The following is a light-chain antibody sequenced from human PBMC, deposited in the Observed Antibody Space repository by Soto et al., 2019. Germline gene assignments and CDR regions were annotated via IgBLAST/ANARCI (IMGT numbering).Light chain of an antibody. CDR1: QSVSSSY. Sequence: EIVLTQSPGTLSLSPGERATLSCRASQSVSSSYLAWYQQNPGQAPRLLIFGTSNRATGIPDRFSGSGSGTGFTLTISRLEPEDFAVYYCQQYGSSPYTFGQGTKLEIK. V-gene: IGKV3-20*01. CDR2: GTS. CDR3: QQYGSSPYT. J-gene: IGKJ2*01.